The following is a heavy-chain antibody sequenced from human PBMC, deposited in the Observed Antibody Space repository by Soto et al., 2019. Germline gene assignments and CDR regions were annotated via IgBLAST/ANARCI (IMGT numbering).Heavy chain of an antibody. D-gene: IGHD6-6*01. CDR3: ARVGSSIAAQIRYYYYGMDV. V-gene: IGHV1-69*13. CDR1: GGTLSSYA. J-gene: IGHJ6*02. CDR2: IIPIFGTA. Sequence: SVKVSCKASGGTLSSYAISWVRQAPGQGLEWMGGIIPIFGTANYAQKFQGRVTITADESTSTAYMELSSLRSEDTAVYYCARVGSSIAAQIRYYYYGMDVWGQGTTVTVSS.